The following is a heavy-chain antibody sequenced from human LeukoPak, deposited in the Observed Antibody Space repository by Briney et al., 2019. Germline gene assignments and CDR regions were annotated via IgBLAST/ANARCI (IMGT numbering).Heavy chain of an antibody. CDR1: GYTFISYG. V-gene: IGHV1-3*01. D-gene: IGHD3-16*02. Sequence: ASVKVSCKASGYTFISYGINWVRQAPGQRLEWMGWINAGNGNTKYSQKFQGRVTITRDTSASTAYMELRSLRSDDTAVYYCARSFYDYVWGSYPEDDYWGQGTLVTVSS. CDR3: ARSFYDYVWGSYPEDDY. J-gene: IGHJ4*02. CDR2: INAGNGNT.